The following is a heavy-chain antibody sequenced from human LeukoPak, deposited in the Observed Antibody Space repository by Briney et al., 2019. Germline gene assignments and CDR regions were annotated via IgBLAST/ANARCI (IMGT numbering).Heavy chain of an antibody. CDR2: ISYDGSNK. D-gene: IGHD3-16*01. CDR1: GFTFSSYA. Sequence: GGSLRLSCAASGFTFSSYAMHWVRQAPGKGLEWVAVISYDGSNKYYADSVKGRFTISRDNSKNTLYLQMNSLRAEDTAVYYCARDWADAFDIWGQGTMVTVSS. J-gene: IGHJ3*02. V-gene: IGHV3-30-3*01. CDR3: ARDWADAFDI.